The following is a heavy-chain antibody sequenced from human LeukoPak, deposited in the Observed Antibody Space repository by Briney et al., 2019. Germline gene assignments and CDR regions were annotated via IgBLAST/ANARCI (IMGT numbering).Heavy chain of an antibody. J-gene: IGHJ4*02. CDR1: GFTFSRNW. Sequence: GGSLTLSCEASGFTFSRNWMRWVRQAPGKGLDWVASINPDGSQKHYADSVRGRFTVTRDNTQNSLYLQMTSLGAEDTALYYCAKLLGSVTTYDFWGQGTLVPVSS. CDR2: INPDGSQK. V-gene: IGHV3-7*01. CDR3: AKLLGSVTTYDF. D-gene: IGHD2/OR15-2a*01.